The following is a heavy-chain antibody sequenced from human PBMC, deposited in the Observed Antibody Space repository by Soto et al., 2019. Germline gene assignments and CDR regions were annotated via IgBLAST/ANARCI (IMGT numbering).Heavy chain of an antibody. Sequence: ASVKVSXKASEYTLTGYYMNCVRQAPGQGLEWMGWINPKSGDTRYAQKFQGRVTMTRDTSISTAYMELSRLRSDDTAVYYCARDLAGNDYFDYWGQGTLVTVSS. J-gene: IGHJ4*02. CDR1: EYTLTGYY. V-gene: IGHV1-2*02. CDR2: INPKSGDT. CDR3: ARDLAGNDYFDY. D-gene: IGHD6-19*01.